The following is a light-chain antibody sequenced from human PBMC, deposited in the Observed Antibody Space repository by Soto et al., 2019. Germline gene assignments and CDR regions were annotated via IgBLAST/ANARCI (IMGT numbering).Light chain of an antibody. J-gene: IGLJ3*02. Sequence: QSALTQPASVSGSPRQSITISCTGTSSDVGDVDFVSWYQQRPGNAPELMIYKVSNRPLGVSNRFSGSKSGNTASLTISGLQAEDEADYYCCSYTRSYTWVFGGGTKLTVL. CDR3: CSYTRSYTWV. CDR2: KVS. V-gene: IGLV2-14*01. CDR1: SSDVGDVDF.